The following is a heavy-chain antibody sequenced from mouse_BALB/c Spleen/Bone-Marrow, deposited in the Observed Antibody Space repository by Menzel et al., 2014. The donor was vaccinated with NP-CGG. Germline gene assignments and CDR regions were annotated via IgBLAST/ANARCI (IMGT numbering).Heavy chain of an antibody. CDR3: SRLYYYGNFAY. CDR1: GFDFSRYW. V-gene: IGHV4-1*02. J-gene: IGHJ3*01. D-gene: IGHD1-1*01. Sequence: EVQGVESGGGLVQPGGSLKLSCAASGFDFSRYWMSWVRQAPGKGLEWIGEINPDSSTINYTPSLKDKFIISRDNAKNTLYLQISKVRSEDTALYYCSRLYYYGNFAYWGQGTLVTVSA. CDR2: INPDSSTI.